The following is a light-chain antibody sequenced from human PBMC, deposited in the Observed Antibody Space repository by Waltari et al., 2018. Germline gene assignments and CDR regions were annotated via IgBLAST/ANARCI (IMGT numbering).Light chain of an antibody. CDR2: GAS. V-gene: IGKV1-5*03. CDR3: QQYNTYST. J-gene: IGKJ1*01. CDR1: QRVSVW. Sequence: DVQMTQSPSTLSASVGDRVTITCRASQRVSVWLAWYQQKPGKAPKLLISGASSFESGVPSRFSGSGSGTEFTLTISGLQPEDFATYYCQQYNTYSTFGQGTKVEIK.